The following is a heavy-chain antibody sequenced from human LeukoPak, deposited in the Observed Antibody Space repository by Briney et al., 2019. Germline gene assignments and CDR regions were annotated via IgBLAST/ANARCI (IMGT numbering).Heavy chain of an antibody. Sequence: SETLSLTCTVSGGSISSYYWSWIRQPPGKGLEWIGYIYYSESTNYNPSLKSRVTISVDTSKNQFSLKLSSVTAADTAVYYCARDEGHYGSAYGMDVWGQGTTVTVSS. CDR1: GGSISSYY. D-gene: IGHD3-10*01. CDR2: IYYSEST. CDR3: ARDEGHYGSAYGMDV. J-gene: IGHJ6*02. V-gene: IGHV4-59*01.